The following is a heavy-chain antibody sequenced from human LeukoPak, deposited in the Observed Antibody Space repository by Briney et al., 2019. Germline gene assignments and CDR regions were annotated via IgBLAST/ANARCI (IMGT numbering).Heavy chain of an antibody. CDR1: GFTFDDYA. V-gene: IGHV3-9*01. CDR3: AKGRRLYYFDC. CDR2: ISWNSGSI. J-gene: IGHJ4*02. D-gene: IGHD1-14*01. Sequence: GGSLRLSCAASGFTFDDYAMHWVRQAPGKGLEWVSGISWNSGSIGYADSVKGRFTISRDNAKNSLYLQMNSLRAEDTALYYCAKGRRLYYFDCWGQGTLVTVSS.